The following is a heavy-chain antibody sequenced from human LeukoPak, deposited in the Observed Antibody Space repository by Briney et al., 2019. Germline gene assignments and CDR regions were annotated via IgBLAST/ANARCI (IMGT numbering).Heavy chain of an antibody. Sequence: GGSLRLSCAASGFTFSSYSMNWVRQAPGKGLEWVSSISSSSSYIYYADSVKGRFTISRDNAKNSLYLQMNSLRAEDTAVYYCARDLVGATTYYYYGMDVWGQETTVTVSS. J-gene: IGHJ6*02. CDR3: ARDLVGATTYYYYGMDV. CDR1: GFTFSSYS. D-gene: IGHD1-26*01. CDR2: ISSSSSYI. V-gene: IGHV3-21*01.